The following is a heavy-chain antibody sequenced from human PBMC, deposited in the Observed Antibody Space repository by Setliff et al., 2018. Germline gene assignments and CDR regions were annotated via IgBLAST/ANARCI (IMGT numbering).Heavy chain of an antibody. CDR3: ARRGERFFNWFDP. CDR1: GYSFTDYW. V-gene: IGHV5-51*01. D-gene: IGHD2-21*01. Sequence: GESLKISCKGSGYSFTDYWIAWVRQTPGKGLEWMGTIYPGNADTRYSPSFQGQVTISTDTSINTAFLQWNNLRASDTAVYYCARRGERFFNWFDPWGQGTLVTVSS. CDR2: IYPGNADT. J-gene: IGHJ5*02.